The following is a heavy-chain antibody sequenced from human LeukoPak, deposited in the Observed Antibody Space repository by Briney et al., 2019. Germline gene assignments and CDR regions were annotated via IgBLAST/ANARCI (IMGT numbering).Heavy chain of an antibody. CDR3: AKEDRGYCSGGSCRAFGD. CDR1: GFAFSNYA. V-gene: IGHV3-23*01. D-gene: IGHD2-15*01. CDR2: ISGSGGST. J-gene: IGHJ4*02. Sequence: PGGSLRLSCAASGFAFSNYAMSWVRQAPGKGLEWVSAISGSGGSTYYADSVKGRFTISRDNSKNTLYLQMNSLRAEDTAVYYCAKEDRGYCSGGSCRAFGDWGQGTLVTVST.